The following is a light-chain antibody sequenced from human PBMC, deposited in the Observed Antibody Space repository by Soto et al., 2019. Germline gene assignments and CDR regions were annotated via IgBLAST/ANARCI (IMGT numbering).Light chain of an antibody. CDR2: EVS. CDR1: NSEVCGYNY. J-gene: IGLJ1*01. CDR3: SSYAGSNNFGYV. V-gene: IGLV2-8*01. Sequence: QPVLKHPPSASGAPGQSVPLSLTGNNSEVCGYNYVSWYQQHPGKAPKLMIYEVSKRPSGVPDRFSGSKSGNTASLTVSGLQAEDEADYYCSSYAGSNNFGYVFGTGTKVTVL.